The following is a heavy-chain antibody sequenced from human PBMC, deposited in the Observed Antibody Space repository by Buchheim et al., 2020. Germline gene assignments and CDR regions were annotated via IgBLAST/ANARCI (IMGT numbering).Heavy chain of an antibody. J-gene: IGHJ6*02. CDR3: ARGHYGMDV. CDR2: INQGGSDK. V-gene: IGHV3-7*04. CDR1: GFIFSDSW. Sequence: QLVESGGGLVQPGGSLRLSCAASGFIFSDSWMSWVRQAPGKGPEWVANINQGGSDKSHLDSVKGRFTISRDNAKNSLYLQMNSLRDEDTAVYYCARGHYGMDVWGQGT.